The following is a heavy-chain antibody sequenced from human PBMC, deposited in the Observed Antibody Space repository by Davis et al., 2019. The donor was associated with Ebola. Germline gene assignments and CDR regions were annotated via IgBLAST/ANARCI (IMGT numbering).Heavy chain of an antibody. CDR2: INTDGSST. V-gene: IGHV3-74*01. Sequence: GESLKISCAASGFTFSNFYIHWVRQAPGKGLVWVSRINTDGSSTNYADSVKGRFTISKDNAKNTLYLQMNSLRAEDTAVYYCTRGSTGSWGQGTLVTVSS. CDR3: TRGSTGS. CDR1: GFTFSNFY. J-gene: IGHJ5*02. D-gene: IGHD2-8*02.